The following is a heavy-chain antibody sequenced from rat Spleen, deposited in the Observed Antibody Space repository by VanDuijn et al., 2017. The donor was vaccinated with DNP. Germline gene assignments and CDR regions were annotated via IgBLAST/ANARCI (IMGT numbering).Heavy chain of an antibody. Sequence: EVQLVESGGGLVQPGRSLKLSCVASGFTFNNYWMTWIRQAPGKGLEWVASITNTGGSTYYPDSMKGRFTISRDNAKSTLYLQMDSLRSEDTATYYCTTATIGYVMDAWGQGASVTVSS. CDR2: ITNTGGST. CDR3: TTATIGYVMDA. V-gene: IGHV5-31*01. D-gene: IGHD1-2*01. J-gene: IGHJ4*01. CDR1: GFTFNNYW.